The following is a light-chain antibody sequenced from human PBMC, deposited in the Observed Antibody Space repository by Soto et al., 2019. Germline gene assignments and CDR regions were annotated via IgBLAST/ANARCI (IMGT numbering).Light chain of an antibody. V-gene: IGKV3-20*01. CDR2: GAS. CDR3: LQYGSSPYT. J-gene: IGKJ2*01. CDR1: QSVSTSY. Sequence: EIVLTQSPGTLSLSPGERATLSCRASQSVSTSYLAWYQQKPGQSPRPLIYGASSRATGIPDRFSGSGSGTDFTFTISRLEPEEFAVDDCLQYGSSPYTFGQGTKLEIK.